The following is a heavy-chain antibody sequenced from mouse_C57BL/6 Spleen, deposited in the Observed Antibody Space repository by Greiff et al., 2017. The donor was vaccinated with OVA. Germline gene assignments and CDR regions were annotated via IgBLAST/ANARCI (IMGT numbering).Heavy chain of an antibody. CDR2: ISYDGSN. CDR3: ARTTVEGTWLAY. V-gene: IGHV3-6*01. CDR1: GYSITSGYY. J-gene: IGHJ3*01. Sequence: EVKLMESGPGLVKPSQSLSLTCSVTGYSITSGYYWNWIRQFPGNKLEWMGYISYDGSNNYNPSLKNRISITRDTSKNQFFLKLNSVTTEDTATYYCARTTVEGTWLAYWGQGTLVTVSA. D-gene: IGHD1-1*01.